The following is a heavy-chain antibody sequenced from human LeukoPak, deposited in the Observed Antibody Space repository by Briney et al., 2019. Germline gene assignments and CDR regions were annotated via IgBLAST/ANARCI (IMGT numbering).Heavy chain of an antibody. J-gene: IGHJ5*02. CDR3: ARVSLFNWFDP. V-gene: IGHV3-48*04. CDR2: ISSSGSTI. CDR1: GFTFSSYA. Sequence: GGSLRLSCAASGFTFSSYAMSWVRQAPGKGLEWVSYISSSGSTIYYADSVKGRFTISRDNAKNSLYLQMNSLRAEDTAVYYCARVSLFNWFDPWGQGTLVTVSS. D-gene: IGHD2-21*01.